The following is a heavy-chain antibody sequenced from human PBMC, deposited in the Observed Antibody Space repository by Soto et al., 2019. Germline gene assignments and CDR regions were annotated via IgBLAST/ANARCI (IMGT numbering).Heavy chain of an antibody. D-gene: IGHD2-15*01. CDR2: ISAYNGNT. J-gene: IGHJ5*02. CDR1: GYTFTSYG. V-gene: IGHV1-18*01. CDR3: ARVPDIVVVVAVKADLRFDP. Sequence: ASVKVSCKASGYTFTSYGISWVRQAPGQGLEWMGWISAYNGNTNYAQKLQGRVTMTTDTSTSTAYMELRSLRSDDTAVYYCARVPDIVVVVAVKADLRFDPWGQGTLVTVSS.